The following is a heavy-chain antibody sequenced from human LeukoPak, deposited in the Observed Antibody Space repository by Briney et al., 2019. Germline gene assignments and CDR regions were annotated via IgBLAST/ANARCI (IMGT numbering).Heavy chain of an antibody. V-gene: IGHV3-20*04. CDR3: ARSGDYDILTGYFDY. J-gene: IGHJ4*02. CDR1: GFTFGDYG. Sequence: GESLKISCAASGFTFGDYGVIWVRRAPGKGLEWVSGINWNGVSTLYAASVKGRFTISRDNAKNSLSLQMNSLRVEDTAFYYCARSGDYDILTGYFDYWGQGTLVTVSS. D-gene: IGHD3-9*01. CDR2: INWNGVST.